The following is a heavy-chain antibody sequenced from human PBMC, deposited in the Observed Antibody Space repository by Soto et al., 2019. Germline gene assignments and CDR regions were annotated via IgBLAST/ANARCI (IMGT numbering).Heavy chain of an antibody. CDR3: ASAKTTGWSYFDY. D-gene: IGHD6-19*01. Sequence: GSLRLSCVASGFTFIDYTLHWVRQAPGKGLEWVSSVSSSSAYIYYADSVKGRFTLSRDNAKNSLFLQMNSLRAEDTAVYFCASAKTTGWSYFDYWGPGTLVTVSS. J-gene: IGHJ4*02. CDR1: GFTFIDYT. CDR2: VSSSSAYI. V-gene: IGHV3-21*01.